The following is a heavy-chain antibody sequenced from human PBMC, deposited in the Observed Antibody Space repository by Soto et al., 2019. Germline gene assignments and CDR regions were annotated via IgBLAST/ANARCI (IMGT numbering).Heavy chain of an antibody. Sequence: GGSLRLSCAASGFTFSSYSMNWVRQAPGKGLEWVSSISSSSSYIYYADSVKGRFTISRDNAKNSLYLQMNSLRAEDTAVYYCARDISSAYYDILTGYYGPYFDYWGQGTLVTVS. CDR2: ISSSSSYI. J-gene: IGHJ4*02. CDR1: GFTFSSYS. D-gene: IGHD3-9*01. V-gene: IGHV3-21*01. CDR3: ARDISSAYYDILTGYYGPYFDY.